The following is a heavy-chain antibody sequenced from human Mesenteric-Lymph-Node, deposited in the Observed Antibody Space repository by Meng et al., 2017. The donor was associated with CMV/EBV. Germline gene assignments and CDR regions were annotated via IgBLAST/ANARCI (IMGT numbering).Heavy chain of an antibody. CDR2: ISSESTYI. CDR1: GFSFSTYT. D-gene: IGHD3-16*01. J-gene: IGHJ4*02. CDR3: ARDPVGYAAVNYFDY. V-gene: IGHV3-21*01. Sequence: GESLKISCAVSGFSFSTYTMNWVRQAPGKGLEWVSSISSESTYIYYADSVKGRFTISRDNAKNSLYLQMNSLRAEDTAMYYCARDPVGYAAVNYFDYWGQGTLVTVSS.